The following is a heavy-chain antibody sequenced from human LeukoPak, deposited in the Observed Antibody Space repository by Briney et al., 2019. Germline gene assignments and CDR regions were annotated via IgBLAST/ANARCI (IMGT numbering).Heavy chain of an antibody. D-gene: IGHD1-1*01. Sequence: HPGGSLRLSCAASGLTPGDYYMDWVRQTPGKGLEWVGRSRNKGNSYSTDFAATVKGRFTISRDESKNSLFLQMNGLKIEDSSVYYCVRVQTGGAFDIWGQGTMVTVST. CDR2: SRNKGNSYST. V-gene: IGHV3-72*01. CDR1: GLTPGDYY. CDR3: VRVQTGGAFDI. J-gene: IGHJ3*02.